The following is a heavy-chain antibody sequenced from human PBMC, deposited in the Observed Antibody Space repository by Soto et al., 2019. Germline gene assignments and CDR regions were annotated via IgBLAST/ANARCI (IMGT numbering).Heavy chain of an antibody. Sequence: QITLKESGPTLLKPTQTLTLTCTFSGFSLNTSGVGVGWVRQPPGKALEWLALIYGNDDQRYNLFLKNSLTITRDTSRDQVVLTMPHMDPVDTATYYCAHANNWDYRTCYYFDYWGQGTLVTVS. CDR1: GFSLNTSGVG. CDR3: AHANNWDYRTCYYFDY. CDR2: IYGNDDQ. D-gene: IGHD1-7*01. J-gene: IGHJ4*02. V-gene: IGHV2-5*01.